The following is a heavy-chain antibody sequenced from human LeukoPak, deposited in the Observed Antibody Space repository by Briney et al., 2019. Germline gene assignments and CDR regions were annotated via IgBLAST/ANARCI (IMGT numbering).Heavy chain of an antibody. V-gene: IGHV3-23*01. J-gene: IGHJ4*02. CDR2: ISGSGGST. CDR1: GFTLSSYA. CDR3: AKVTTFGGVIVGEIDY. Sequence: GGSLRLSCAASGFTLSSYAMSWVRQAPGKGLEWVSAISGSGGSTYYADSVKGRFTISRDNSKNTLYLQMNSLRAEDTAVYYCAKVTTFGGVIVGEIDYWGQGTLVTVSS. D-gene: IGHD3-16*02.